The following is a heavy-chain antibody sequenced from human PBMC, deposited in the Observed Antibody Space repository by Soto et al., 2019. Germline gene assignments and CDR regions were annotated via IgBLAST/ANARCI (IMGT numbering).Heavy chain of an antibody. CDR2: ISYDGSNK. J-gene: IGHJ5*02. D-gene: IGHD6-25*01. V-gene: IGHV3-30*18. Sequence: QPGGSLRLSCAASGFTFSSYGMHWVRQAPGKGLEWVAVISYDGSNKYYADSVKGRFTISRDNSKNTLYLQMNSLRAEDTAVYYCAKDLSAPVDPWGQGTLVTVSS. CDR3: AKDLSAPVDP. CDR1: GFTFSSYG.